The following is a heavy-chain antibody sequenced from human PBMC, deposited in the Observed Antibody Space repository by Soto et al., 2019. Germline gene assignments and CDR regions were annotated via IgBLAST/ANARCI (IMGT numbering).Heavy chain of an antibody. CDR3: ARDTRNYFLDP. Sequence: PSQTLSLTFAISGDSVSSNSAAWNWIRRSPSRGLVWLGRTYYRSKSYNVYAVSVKSRITINPDPSKNQFSRQLNSVTPEDTAVYYCARDTRNYFLDPWGHGTLVTVS. D-gene: IGHD1-7*01. CDR1: GDSVSSNSAA. V-gene: IGHV6-1*01. CDR2: TYYRSKSYN. J-gene: IGHJ5*02.